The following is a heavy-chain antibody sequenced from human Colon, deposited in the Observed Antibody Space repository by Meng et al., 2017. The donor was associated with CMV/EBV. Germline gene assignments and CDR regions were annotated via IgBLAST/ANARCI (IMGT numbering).Heavy chain of an antibody. V-gene: IGHV3-23*01. D-gene: IGHD7-27*01. Sequence: CAASGLTFGNYAMSWVRQAPGKGLEWVSLITSGGTTYYAESVKGRFTISRDDSDNTLYLQMNSLRAEDTAIYYCAKDHFIPSWGIGDWGQGTLVTVSS. CDR3: AKDHFIPSWGIGD. CDR2: ITSGGTT. CDR1: GLTFGNYA. J-gene: IGHJ4*02.